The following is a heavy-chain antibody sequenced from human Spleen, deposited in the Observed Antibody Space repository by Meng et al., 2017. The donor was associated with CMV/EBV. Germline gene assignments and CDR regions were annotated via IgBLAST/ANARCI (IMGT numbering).Heavy chain of an antibody. CDR2: IKQDGSEK. D-gene: IGHD4-23*01. CDR1: GGSFNAYY. Sequence: ETLSLTCTVYGGSFNAYYYNWFRQAPGKGLEWVANIKQDGSEKYYVDSVKGRFTISRDNAKNSLYLQMNSLRAEDTAVYYCARDLTVAHWGQGTLVTVSS. CDR3: ARDLTVAH. J-gene: IGHJ4*02. V-gene: IGHV3-7*01.